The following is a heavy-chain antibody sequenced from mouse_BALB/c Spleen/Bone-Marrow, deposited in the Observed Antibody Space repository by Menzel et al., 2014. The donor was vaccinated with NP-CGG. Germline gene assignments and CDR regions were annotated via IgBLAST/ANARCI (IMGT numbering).Heavy chain of an antibody. CDR2: ISDGGSYT. V-gene: IGHV5-4*02. CDR3: ARALYGSSYGFAY. D-gene: IGHD1-1*01. CDR1: GFTFXDYY. Sequence: EVQGVGSGGGLVKPGGSLKLSCAASGFTFXDYYLYWVRQTPEKRLGWVATISDGGSYTYYPDSVKGRFTISRDNAKNNLYLQMSSLKSEDTAMYYCARALYGSSYGFAYWGQGTLVTVSA. J-gene: IGHJ3*01.